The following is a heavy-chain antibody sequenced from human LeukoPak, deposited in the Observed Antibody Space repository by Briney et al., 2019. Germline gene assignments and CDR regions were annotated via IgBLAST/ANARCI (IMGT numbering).Heavy chain of an antibody. Sequence: SETLSLTCTVSGGSLSSGGYYWSWIRQHPGKGLEWIGYIYYSGSTYYNPSLKSRVTISVDTSKNQFSLKLSSVAAADTAVYYCATDRGPAAPAERYYYYGMDVWGQGTTVTVSS. V-gene: IGHV4-31*03. CDR2: IYYSGST. J-gene: IGHJ6*02. CDR1: GGSLSSGGYY. CDR3: ATDRGPAAPAERYYYYGMDV. D-gene: IGHD2-2*01.